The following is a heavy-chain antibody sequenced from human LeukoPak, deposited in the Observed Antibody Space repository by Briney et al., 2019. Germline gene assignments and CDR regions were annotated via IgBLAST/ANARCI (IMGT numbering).Heavy chain of an antibody. CDR2: IRYDGSNK. D-gene: IGHD4-11*01. CDR3: AKAKKYSNSYYFDY. J-gene: IGHJ4*02. V-gene: IGHV3-30*02. Sequence: GGSLRLSCAASGFTFSSYGMHWVRQAPGKGLEWVAFIRYDGSNKYYADSVKGRFTISRDNSKNTLYLQMNSLRAEDTAVYYCAKAKKYSNSYYFDYWGQGTLVTVSS. CDR1: GFTFSSYG.